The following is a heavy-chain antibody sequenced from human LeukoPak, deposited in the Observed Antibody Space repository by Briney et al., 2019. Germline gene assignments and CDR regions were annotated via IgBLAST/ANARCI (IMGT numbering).Heavy chain of an antibody. Sequence: GSLRLSCAASGFTFSSYWMSWIRQAPGKGLEWVSYISSSGSTIYYADSVKGRFTISRDNAKNPLYLQMNSLRAEDTAVYYCAREGPYSGSYLGYWGQGTLVTVSS. J-gene: IGHJ4*02. CDR3: AREGPYSGSYLGY. CDR1: GFTFSSYW. D-gene: IGHD1-26*01. V-gene: IGHV3-11*01. CDR2: ISSSGSTI.